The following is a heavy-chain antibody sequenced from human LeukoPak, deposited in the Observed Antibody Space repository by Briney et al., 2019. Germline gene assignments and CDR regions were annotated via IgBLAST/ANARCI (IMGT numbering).Heavy chain of an antibody. CDR1: GFTFSSYS. V-gene: IGHV3-48*04. D-gene: IGHD6-6*01. Sequence: PGGSLRLSCAASGFTFSSYSMNWVRQAPGKGLEWVSYISSSSSTIYYADSVKGRFTISRDNAKNSLYLQMNSLRAEDTVVYYCAGELEYSSPRWFDPWGQGTLVTVSS. CDR3: AGELEYSSPRWFDP. J-gene: IGHJ5*02. CDR2: ISSSSSTI.